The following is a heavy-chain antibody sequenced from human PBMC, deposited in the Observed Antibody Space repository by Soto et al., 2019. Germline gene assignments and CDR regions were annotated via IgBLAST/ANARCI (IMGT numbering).Heavy chain of an antibody. D-gene: IGHD2-15*01. V-gene: IGHV3-23*01. J-gene: IGHJ2*01. CDR3: VKDDRILGRRYFDL. Sequence: GGSLRLSCAASGFTFSSYAMTWVRQAPGKGLEWVSSISFSDGGTYYADSVKGRLTISRDNSKNTLFLQMNSLRVEDTAVYYCVKDDRILGRRYFDLWGRGTLVTVS. CDR1: GFTFSSYA. CDR2: ISFSDGGT.